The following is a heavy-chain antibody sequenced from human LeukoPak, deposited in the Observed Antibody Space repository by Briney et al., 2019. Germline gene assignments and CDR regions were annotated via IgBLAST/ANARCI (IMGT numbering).Heavy chain of an antibody. CDR1: GFTFSSYT. D-gene: IGHD6-13*01. Sequence: PGGSLRLSCAASGFTFSSYTIHWVRQAPGKGLEWVTIISYDGSNKYYADSVKGRFTISRDNSKNTLYLQMNSLRAEDTAVYYCARDLKITAAGKIYYGMDVWGQGTTVSVSS. V-gene: IGHV3-30-3*01. CDR3: ARDLKITAAGKIYYGMDV. CDR2: ISYDGSNK. J-gene: IGHJ6*02.